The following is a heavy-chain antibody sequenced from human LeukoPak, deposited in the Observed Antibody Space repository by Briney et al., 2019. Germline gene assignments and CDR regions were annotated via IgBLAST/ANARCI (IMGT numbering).Heavy chain of an antibody. CDR2: IKQDGGEE. CDR3: ARLGGSYYTY. Sequence: GGSLRLSCVASGFAFSSYWMTWVRQAPGKGLEWVANIKQDGGEEYYVDSVKGRFTISRDNAKNSLFLQMNSLRVEDTAEYYCARLGGSYYTYWGQGTLVTVSS. CDR1: GFAFSSYW. D-gene: IGHD1-26*01. J-gene: IGHJ4*02. V-gene: IGHV3-7*01.